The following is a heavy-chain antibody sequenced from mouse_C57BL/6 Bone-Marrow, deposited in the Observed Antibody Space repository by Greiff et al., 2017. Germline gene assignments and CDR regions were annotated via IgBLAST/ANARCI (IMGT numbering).Heavy chain of an antibody. CDR1: GFNIKNTY. V-gene: IGHV14-3*01. D-gene: IGHD2-4*01. CDR2: IDPANGNP. CDR3: ASIYYDYDGDAMDY. Sequence: VQLQQSVAELVRPGASVKLSCTASGFNIKNTYMHWVKQRPEQGLEWIGRIDPANGNPKSAPTFPGQGTITADTSSNTAYLQLSSLTSEDTAIAYWASIYYDYDGDAMDYWGQGTSVTVSS. J-gene: IGHJ4*01.